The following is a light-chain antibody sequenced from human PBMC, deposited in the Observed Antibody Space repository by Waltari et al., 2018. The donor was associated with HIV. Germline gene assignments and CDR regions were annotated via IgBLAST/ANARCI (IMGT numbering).Light chain of an antibody. CDR3: HQDYSTPRT. CDR1: QDVLYSSNNRNY. CDR2: CAS. Sequence: DMVRTQSPDSLAVSAGERAIINCKSSQDVLYSSNNRNYLAWYQQKPVQPPTLLTYCASNRETGGPERFCVSGSGTDFTLTISRLQAEDVGVYNCHQDYSTPRTFAQGTKVEIK. J-gene: IGKJ1*01. V-gene: IGKV4-1*01.